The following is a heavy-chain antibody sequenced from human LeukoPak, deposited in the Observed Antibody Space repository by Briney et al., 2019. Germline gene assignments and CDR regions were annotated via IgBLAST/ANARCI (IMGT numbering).Heavy chain of an antibody. V-gene: IGHV3-7*03. D-gene: IGHD5-18*01. J-gene: IGHJ4*02. CDR3: AKASRGYSYGSQLTYYFDY. Sequence: GGSLRLSCVASGFTFSSYWMTWVRQAPGKGLEWVANIKTDGSQIYYVDSVKGRFTISRDNAKNSLYLQMNSLRAEDTAVYYCAKASRGYSYGSQLTYYFDYWGQGTLVTVSS. CDR1: GFTFSSYW. CDR2: IKTDGSQI.